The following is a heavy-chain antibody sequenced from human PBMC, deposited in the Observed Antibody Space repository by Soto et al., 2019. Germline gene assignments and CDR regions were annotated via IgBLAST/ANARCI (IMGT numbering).Heavy chain of an antibody. CDR1: GFTFSSYS. CDR3: ARDRIAVAGRRLYYFDY. D-gene: IGHD6-19*01. J-gene: IGHJ4*02. Sequence: GGSLRLSCAASGFTFSSYSMNWVRQAPGKGLEWVSYISSSSSTIYYADSVKGRFTISRDNAKNSLYLQMNSLRDEDTAVYYCARDRIAVAGRRLYYFDYWGQGTLVTSPQ. CDR2: ISSSSSTI. V-gene: IGHV3-48*02.